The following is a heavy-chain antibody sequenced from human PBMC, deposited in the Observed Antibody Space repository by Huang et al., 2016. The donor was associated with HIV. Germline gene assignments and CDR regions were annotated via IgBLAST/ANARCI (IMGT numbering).Heavy chain of an antibody. D-gene: IGHD1-7*01. J-gene: IGHJ6*02. V-gene: IGHV3-7*03. Sequence: VESGGRLVQPGGSIRLSCVGSTFTFGAYWMSWVRQTPGKGLELVANIRKDESEKYYVDSVKGRFNISRDNAKKVLFLEMNNVTVEDTATYYCATKTGAMDIWGQGTTVTVS. CDR3: ATKTGAMDI. CDR2: IRKDESEK. CDR1: TFTFGAYW.